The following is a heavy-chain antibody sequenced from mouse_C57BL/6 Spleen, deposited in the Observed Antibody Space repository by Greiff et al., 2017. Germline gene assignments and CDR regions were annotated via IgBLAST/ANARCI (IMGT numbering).Heavy chain of an antibody. V-gene: IGHV1-59*01. CDR2: IDPSDSYT. Sequence: VQLQQPGAELVRPGTSVKFSCKASGYTFTSYWMHWVKQRPGQGLEWIGVIDPSDSYTNYNQKFKGKATLTVDTSSSTAYMQLSSLTSEDSAVYYCGREGYLGYVYVWGTGATVTGFS. J-gene: IGHJ1*03. D-gene: IGHD5-1*01. CDR3: GREGYLGYVYV. CDR1: GYTFTSYW.